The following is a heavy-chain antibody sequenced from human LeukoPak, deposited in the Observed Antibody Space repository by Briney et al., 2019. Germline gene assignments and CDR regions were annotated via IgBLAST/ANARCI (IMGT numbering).Heavy chain of an antibody. CDR1: GYTLTELS. D-gene: IGHD2-21*02. CDR3: ARIRERGDYDY. V-gene: IGHV1-24*01. CDR2: FDPEDGET. J-gene: IGHJ4*02. Sequence: ASVKVSCTVSGYTLTELSMHWVRQAPGKGLEWMGGFDPEDGETIYAQKFQGRVTITADESTSTAYMELSSLRSEDTAVYYCARIRERGDYDYWGQGTLVTVSS.